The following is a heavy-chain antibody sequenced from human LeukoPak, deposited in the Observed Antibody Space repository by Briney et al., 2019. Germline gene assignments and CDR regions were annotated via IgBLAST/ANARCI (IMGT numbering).Heavy chain of an antibody. CDR3: ARWVVVTAFFDY. V-gene: IGHV4-34*01. D-gene: IGHD2-21*02. CDR2: INHSGST. CDR1: GGSFSGYY. J-gene: IGHJ4*02. Sequence: SETLSLTCAVYGGSFSGYYWSWIRQPPGKGQEWIGEINHSGSTNYNPSLKSRVTISVDTSKNQFSLKLSSVTAADTAVYYCARWVVVTAFFDYWGQGTLVTVSS.